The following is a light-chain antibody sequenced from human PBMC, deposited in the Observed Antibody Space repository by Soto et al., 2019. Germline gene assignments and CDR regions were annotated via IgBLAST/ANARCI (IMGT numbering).Light chain of an antibody. Sequence: IQMTQSPSTLSASVGDRVTITCRASQSISSWLAWYQQKPGKAPKLLICDASSLESGVPSRFSGSGSGTEFTLTISSLQPDDFATYYCQQYNSYSATFGQGTKVDIK. J-gene: IGKJ1*01. CDR3: QQYNSYSAT. V-gene: IGKV1-5*01. CDR2: DAS. CDR1: QSISSW.